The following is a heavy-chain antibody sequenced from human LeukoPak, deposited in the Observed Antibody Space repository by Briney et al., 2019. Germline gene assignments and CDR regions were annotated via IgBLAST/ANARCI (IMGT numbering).Heavy chain of an antibody. CDR1: GFTFSTYW. J-gene: IGHJ4*02. V-gene: IGHV3-7*04. D-gene: IGHD1-26*01. Sequence: GGSLRLSCAAPGFTFSTYWMSWVRQAPGKGLEWVANIKQDGSEKYYVDSVKGRFTISRDNAENSLYLQMNSLRAEDTAVYYCAREVEFDYWGQGTLVTVSS. CDR2: IKQDGSEK. CDR3: AREVEFDY.